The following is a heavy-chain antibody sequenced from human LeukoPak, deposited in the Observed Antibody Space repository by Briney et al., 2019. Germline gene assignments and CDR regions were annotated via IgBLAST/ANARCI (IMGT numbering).Heavy chain of an antibody. J-gene: IGHJ3*02. CDR3: ARVCSSTSCKWDAFDI. Sequence: GGSLRLSCAASVVTFSSYWMSWVRQAPGKGLEWVANIKQDGSEKYYVDSVKGRFTISRDNAKNSLYLQMNSLRAEDTAVYYSARVCSSTSCKWDAFDIWGQGTMVTVSS. V-gene: IGHV3-7*01. CDR2: IKQDGSEK. CDR1: VVTFSSYW. D-gene: IGHD2-2*01.